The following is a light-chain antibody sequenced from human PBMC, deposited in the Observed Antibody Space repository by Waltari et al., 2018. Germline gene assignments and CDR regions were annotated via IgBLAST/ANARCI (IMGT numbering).Light chain of an antibody. Sequence: DTQITQSPSSVSATIGDRVTITCRASQDITRRLAWDQQKPGKAPKLLIYTASSLQVGVPSRFSGSGFGSEFTLTISSVQPEDFATYYCQQGNNFPWGFGPGTRLEIK. CDR2: TAS. CDR1: QDITRR. CDR3: QQGNNFPWG. J-gene: IGKJ5*01. V-gene: IGKV1-12*01.